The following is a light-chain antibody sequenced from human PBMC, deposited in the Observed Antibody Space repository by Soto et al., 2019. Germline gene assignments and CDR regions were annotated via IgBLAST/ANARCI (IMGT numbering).Light chain of an antibody. J-gene: IGLJ1*01. CDR3: SSYKSSSTYV. V-gene: IGLV2-14*01. Sequence: LAPPGSVIGSPCRWMPNPCTWTNSDVGGYNYVSWYQQHPGKAPKLMVYDVSNRPSGVSNRFSGSKSGNTASLTISGLQAEDEDDYYCSSYKSSSTYVFGTGTKSPS. CDR2: DVS. CDR1: NSDVGGYNY.